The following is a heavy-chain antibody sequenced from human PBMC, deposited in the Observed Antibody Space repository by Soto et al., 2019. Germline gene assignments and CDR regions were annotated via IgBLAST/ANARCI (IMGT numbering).Heavy chain of an antibody. CDR1: GFTFSVYS. V-gene: IGHV3-48*02. D-gene: IGHD6-19*01. Sequence: EMQLVESGGGLVQPGGSLRLSCAASGFTFSVYSMSWVRQAPGKGLEWVAYIGGGGIHYADSVKGRFVISRDDAKSSMFLQMNSLRDEDTAVYFCARDRHGEQWLGPHDAFHIWGQGTMVTVSS. J-gene: IGHJ3*02. CDR2: IGGGGI. CDR3: ARDRHGEQWLGPHDAFHI.